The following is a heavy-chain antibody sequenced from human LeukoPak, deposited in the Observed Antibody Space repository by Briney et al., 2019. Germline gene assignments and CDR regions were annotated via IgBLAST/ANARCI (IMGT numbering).Heavy chain of an antibody. CDR1: GFTFSSYA. CDR2: ISGSGVSK. V-gene: IGHV3-23*01. D-gene: IGHD3-16*02. Sequence: PGGSLRLSCAASGFTFSSYAMSWVPQAPGNGLERVSAISGSGVSKYYADSVKGRFTISRDNSKNTLYLKMNSLRAEDTAVYYCAKDQGLITFGGVIVMRNAFDIWGQGTMVTVSS. CDR3: AKDQGLITFGGVIVMRNAFDI. J-gene: IGHJ3*02.